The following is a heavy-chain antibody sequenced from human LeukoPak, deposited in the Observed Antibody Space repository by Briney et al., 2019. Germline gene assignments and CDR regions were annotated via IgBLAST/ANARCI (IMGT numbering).Heavy chain of an antibody. V-gene: IGHV1-46*01. CDR1: GYTFTSYY. CDR3: ARATPGGTYYYYYYGMDV. J-gene: IGHJ6*02. CDR2: INPSGGST. Sequence: SVKVSCKASGYTFTSYYMHWVRQAPGQGLEWMGIINPSGGSTSYAQKFQGRVTMTRDTSTSTVYMELSSLRSEDTAVYYCARATPGGTYYYYYYGMDVWGQGTTVTVSS. D-gene: IGHD1-14*01.